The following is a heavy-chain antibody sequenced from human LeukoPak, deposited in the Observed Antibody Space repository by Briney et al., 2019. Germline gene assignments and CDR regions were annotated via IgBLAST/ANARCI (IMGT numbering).Heavy chain of an antibody. CDR2: IYYSGST. D-gene: IGHD3-16*01. Sequence: SETLSLTCTVSGGSISSGSYYWGWIRQPPGKGLEWIGSIYYSGSTYYKPSLKSRVTISLDTSKNQFSLKPSSVTAAATTVYCCARPQTAAGTGRLWDFDYWGQGTLVTVSS. CDR3: ARPQTAAGTGRLWDFDY. J-gene: IGHJ4*02. V-gene: IGHV4-39*07. CDR1: GGSISSGSYY.